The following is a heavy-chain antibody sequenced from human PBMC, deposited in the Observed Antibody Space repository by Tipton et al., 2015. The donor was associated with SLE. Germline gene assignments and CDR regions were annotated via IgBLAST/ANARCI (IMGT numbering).Heavy chain of an antibody. J-gene: IGHJ6*02. CDR1: GFTFSSYA. D-gene: IGHD2-2*01. Sequence: SLRLSCAASGFTFSSYAMSWVRQAPGKGLEWVSAISGSGGSTYYADSVKGRFTISRDNSKNTLYLQMNSLRAEDTAVYYCAKDHCSSTSCYNYYYYGMDVWGQGTTVTVSS. CDR3: AKDHCSSTSCYNYYYYGMDV. V-gene: IGHV3-23*01. CDR2: ISGSGGST.